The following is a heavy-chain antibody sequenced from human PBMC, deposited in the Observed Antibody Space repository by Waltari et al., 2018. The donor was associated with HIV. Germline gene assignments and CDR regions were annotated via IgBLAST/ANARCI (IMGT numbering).Heavy chain of an antibody. CDR2: ITGDGSTT. V-gene: IGHV3-23*01. Sequence: EVQMLESGGDSVQPGGSLRLSCAASGFTFGNYAITWVRQAPGEGLEWVSAITGDGSTTYYADSVKGRFTISRDNSKNTLYLQMNSLRDEDTAVYYCAKDSGSHGWYLDLWGRGTLVAVSP. J-gene: IGHJ2*01. D-gene: IGHD1-26*01. CDR1: GFTFGNYA. CDR3: AKDSGSHGWYLDL.